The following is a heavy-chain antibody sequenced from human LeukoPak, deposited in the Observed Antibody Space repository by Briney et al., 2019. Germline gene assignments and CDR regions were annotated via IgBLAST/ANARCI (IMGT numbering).Heavy chain of an antibody. CDR3: VRVSGPFDY. Sequence: SETLSLTCTVSGGSISSGSYYWSWIRQPAGKGLEWIGRIYTSGSTNYNPSLKSRVTISVDTSKNQFSLKLSSVTAADTAVYYCVRVSGPFDYWGQGTLVTVSS. V-gene: IGHV4-61*02. CDR1: GGSISSGSYY. CDR2: IYTSGST. J-gene: IGHJ4*02.